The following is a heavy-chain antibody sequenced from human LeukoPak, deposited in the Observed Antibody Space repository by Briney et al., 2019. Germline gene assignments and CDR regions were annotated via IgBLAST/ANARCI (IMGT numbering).Heavy chain of an antibody. CDR3: ARDEDRLHLDV. V-gene: IGHV4-61*02. Sequence: SETLSLTCTVSGGSLSSGSHYWSWIRQPAGKGLEWIGRIYTSGSTNYNPSLKSRVTISVDTSKNQFSLKLSSVTAADTAVYYCARDEDRLHLDVWGKGTTVTVSS. D-gene: IGHD5-24*01. J-gene: IGHJ6*04. CDR1: GGSLSSGSHY. CDR2: IYTSGST.